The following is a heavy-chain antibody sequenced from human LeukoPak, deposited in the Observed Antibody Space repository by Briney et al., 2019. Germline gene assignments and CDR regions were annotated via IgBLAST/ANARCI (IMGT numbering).Heavy chain of an antibody. D-gene: IGHD3-10*01. Sequence: PGASVKVSCKASGGTFSSYAFSWVRQAPGQGLEWMGWINTNNGNTNYVKRLQGRVTMTTDTSTTTAYMELRSLISDDTAVYYCAREREETYGSGSYTFDHWGQGTLVTVSS. CDR2: INTNNGNT. J-gene: IGHJ4*02. CDR1: GGTFSSYA. V-gene: IGHV1-18*01. CDR3: AREREETYGSGSYTFDH.